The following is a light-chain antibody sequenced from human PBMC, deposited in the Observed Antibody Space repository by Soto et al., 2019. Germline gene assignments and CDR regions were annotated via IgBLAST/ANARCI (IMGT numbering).Light chain of an antibody. Sequence: DIQMTQSPSTLSASVGDSVTITCRASQSVSTWLAWYQQKPGKAPKILIYDASDLESGVPSRFSGSGSGTEFTLTISSLQPDDFATYYCQQYDNFSGTFGQGTKVEVK. CDR1: QSVSTW. CDR3: QQYDNFSGT. J-gene: IGKJ1*01. CDR2: DAS. V-gene: IGKV1-5*01.